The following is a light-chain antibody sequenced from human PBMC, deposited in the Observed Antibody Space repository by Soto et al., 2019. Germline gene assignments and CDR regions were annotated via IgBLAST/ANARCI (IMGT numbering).Light chain of an antibody. V-gene: IGLV2-14*03. CDR1: SSDVGGYNY. Sequence: QSALTQPASVSGSPGQSITISCTGTSSDVGGYNYVSWYQQHPGKAPKVMIYDVTKRPSGISNRFSGSKSGNTAALTISGRQVAEDAAYYCSSYTSGSTRVVFGGGTKLTVL. CDR3: SSYTSGSTRVV. J-gene: IGLJ2*01. CDR2: DVT.